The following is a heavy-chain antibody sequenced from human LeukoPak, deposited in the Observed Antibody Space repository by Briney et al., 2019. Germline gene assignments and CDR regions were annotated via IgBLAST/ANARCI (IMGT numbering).Heavy chain of an antibody. Sequence: GASVKVSCKASGYTFPSYYMHWVRQAPGQGLEWMGVINPSGGSTSYAQKFQGRVTITADKSTSTAYMELSSLRSEDTAVYYCARAYYGSGIKDIWGQGTMVTVSS. J-gene: IGHJ3*02. CDR3: ARAYYGSGIKDI. D-gene: IGHD3-10*01. CDR1: GYTFPSYY. CDR2: INPSGGST. V-gene: IGHV1-46*01.